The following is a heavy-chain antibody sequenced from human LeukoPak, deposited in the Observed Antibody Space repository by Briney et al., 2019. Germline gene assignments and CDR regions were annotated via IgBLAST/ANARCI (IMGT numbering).Heavy chain of an antibody. CDR2: INPNSGGT. D-gene: IGHD4-11*01. CDR3: ARVWGSYSNHDY. V-gene: IGHV1-2*02. J-gene: IGHJ4*02. Sequence: ASVKVSCKASGYTFTSYGISWVRQAPGQGLEWMGWINPNSGGTNYAQKFQGRVTMTRDTSISTAYMELSRLRSDDTAVYYCARVWGSYSNHDYWGQGTLVTVSS. CDR1: GYTFTSYG.